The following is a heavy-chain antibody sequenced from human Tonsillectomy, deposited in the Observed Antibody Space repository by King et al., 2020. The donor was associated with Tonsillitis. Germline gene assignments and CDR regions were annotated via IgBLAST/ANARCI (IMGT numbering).Heavy chain of an antibody. CDR2: IIPIFGTA. Sequence: QLVQSGAEVKKPGSSVKVSCKASGGTFRSYGITWVRQAPGQGLEWMGEIIPIFGTANYAQKFQGRVTITADESTSTAYMELSSLRSEDTAVYYCARDRDYDSSGYFYIGDYWGQGTLLTVSS. V-gene: IGHV1-69*01. CDR1: GGTFRSYG. J-gene: IGHJ4*02. CDR3: ARDRDYDSSGYFYIGDY. D-gene: IGHD3-22*01.